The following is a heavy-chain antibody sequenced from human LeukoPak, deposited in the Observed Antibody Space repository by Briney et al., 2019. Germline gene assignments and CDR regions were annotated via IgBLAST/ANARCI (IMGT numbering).Heavy chain of an antibody. Sequence: GGSLRLSCAASGFTFSSYGMHWVRQAPGKGLEWVAVISYDGSNKYYADSVKGRFTISRDNSKNTLYLQMNSLRAEDTAVYYCARIVYYYDSSGYSGQGGDYWGQGTLVTVSS. D-gene: IGHD3-22*01. CDR1: GFTFSSYG. CDR2: ISYDGSNK. CDR3: ARIVYYYDSSGYSGQGGDY. V-gene: IGHV3-30*03. J-gene: IGHJ4*02.